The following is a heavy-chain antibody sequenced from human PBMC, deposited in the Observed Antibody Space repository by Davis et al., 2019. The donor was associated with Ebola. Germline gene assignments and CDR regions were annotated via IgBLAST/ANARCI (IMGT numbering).Heavy chain of an antibody. CDR1: GGSFSGYY. CDR2: INHSGTT. D-gene: IGHD2-21*01. V-gene: IGHV4-34*01. CDR3: VRHGNIVVLLASPEDFQH. J-gene: IGHJ1*01. Sequence: SQTLSLTCAVYGGSFSGYYWSWIRQPPGKGLEWIGEINHSGTTYYNPSLKSRVTISADASRNQISLSLSSVTAADTAVYYCVRHGNIVVLLASPEDFQHWGQGTLVTVSS.